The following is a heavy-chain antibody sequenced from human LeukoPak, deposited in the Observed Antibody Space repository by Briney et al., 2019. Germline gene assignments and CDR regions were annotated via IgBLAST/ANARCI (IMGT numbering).Heavy chain of an antibody. V-gene: IGHV3-48*04. CDR3: ARGRGCSSTSCSLRDYYYYMDV. D-gene: IGHD2-2*01. CDR2: ISSSSSTI. J-gene: IGHJ6*03. CDR1: GFTFSSYS. Sequence: GGSLRLSCAASGFTFSSYSMNWVRQAPGKGLEWVSYISSSSSTISYADSVKGRFTISRDNAKNSLYLQMNSLRAEDTAVYYCARGRGCSSTSCSLRDYYYYMDVWGRGTTVTVSS.